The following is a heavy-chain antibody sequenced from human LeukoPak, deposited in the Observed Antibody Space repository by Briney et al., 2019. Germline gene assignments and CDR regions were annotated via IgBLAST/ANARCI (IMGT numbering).Heavy chain of an antibody. J-gene: IGHJ4*02. CDR1: GGTFSSYA. Sequence: GASVKVSCKASGGTFSSYAISWVRQAPGQGLEWMGRIIPILGIANYAQKFQGRVTITADKSTSTAYMELSSLRSEDTAVYYCARDHYGSGSSFDYWGQGTLVTVSS. D-gene: IGHD3-10*01. CDR2: IIPILGIA. CDR3: ARDHYGSGSSFDY. V-gene: IGHV1-69*04.